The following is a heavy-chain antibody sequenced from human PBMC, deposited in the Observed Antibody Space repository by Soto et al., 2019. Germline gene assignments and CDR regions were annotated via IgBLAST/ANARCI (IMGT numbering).Heavy chain of an antibody. CDR3: ASDYDFWSGYPEPYYYYEGMAV. J-gene: IGHJ6*02. CDR2: IIPIFGTA. V-gene: IGHV1-69*01. CDR1: GGTFSSYA. Sequence: QVQLVQSGAEVKKPGSSVKVSCKASGGTFSSYAISWVRQAPGQGLEWMGGIIPIFGTANYAQKFQGRVTITADESTSTAYIELSSLRSEDTAVYYCASDYDFWSGYPEPYYYYEGMAVWGQGTTVTVSS. D-gene: IGHD3-3*01.